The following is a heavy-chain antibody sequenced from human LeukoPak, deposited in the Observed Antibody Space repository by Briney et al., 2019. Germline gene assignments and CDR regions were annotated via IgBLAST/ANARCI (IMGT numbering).Heavy chain of an antibody. CDR3: VISSGYYTYDY. CDR1: GGSISSYY. J-gene: IGHJ4*02. CDR2: IYTSEST. V-gene: IGHV4-4*07. Sequence: PSETLSLTCTVSGGSISSYYWSWIRQPAGKGLEWIGRIYTSESTNYNPSLKSRVTMSVDTSKNQFSLKLSSVTAADTAVYYCVISSGYYTYDYWGQGTLVTVSS. D-gene: IGHD3-22*01.